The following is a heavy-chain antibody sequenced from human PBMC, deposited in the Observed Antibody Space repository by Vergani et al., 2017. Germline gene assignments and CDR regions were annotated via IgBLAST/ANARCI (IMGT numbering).Heavy chain of an antibody. J-gene: IGHJ4*02. Sequence: EVQLLESGGGLVQPGGSLRLSCAVSGFTFRSYAMSWVRQAPGKGLEWVSAISGSGGSTYYADSVKGRFTISRDNSKNTLYLQMNSLRTEDTAIYDCAKSLPEWELPQLDYWGQGTLVTVSS. V-gene: IGHV3-23*01. CDR1: GFTFRSYA. CDR2: ISGSGGST. D-gene: IGHD1-26*01. CDR3: AKSLPEWELPQLDY.